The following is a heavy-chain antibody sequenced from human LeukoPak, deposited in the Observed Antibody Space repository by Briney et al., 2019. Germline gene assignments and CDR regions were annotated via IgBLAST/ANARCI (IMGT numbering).Heavy chain of an antibody. D-gene: IGHD2-15*01. CDR2: IYYSGST. J-gene: IGHJ5*02. Sequence: SETLSLTCTVSGGSVSSSSTIYYWGWVRQPPGKGLEWVGSIYYSGSTYYNPSLKSRVTISVDTSKNQFSLKLSSVTAADTAVYYCARQRRYCSGGSCLPPNWFDPWGQGTLVTVSS. CDR1: GGSVSSSSTIYY. CDR3: ARQRRYCSGGSCLPPNWFDP. V-gene: IGHV4-39*01.